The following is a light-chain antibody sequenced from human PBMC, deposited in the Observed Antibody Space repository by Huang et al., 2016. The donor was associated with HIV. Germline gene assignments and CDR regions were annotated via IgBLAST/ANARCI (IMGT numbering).Light chain of an antibody. CDR3: QRYGSSPPYA. V-gene: IGKV3-20*01. CDR2: ATS. CDR1: QSLGSSS. Sequence: EVVLTQSPDTLSLSPGERATLSCRASQSLGSSSLAWYQQKPGQAPRLLIYATSTRTTVIPDRFSGSGSGTDFFLTVTRREHEDFAVYYCQRYGSSPPYAFGQGTKLEI. J-gene: IGKJ2*01.